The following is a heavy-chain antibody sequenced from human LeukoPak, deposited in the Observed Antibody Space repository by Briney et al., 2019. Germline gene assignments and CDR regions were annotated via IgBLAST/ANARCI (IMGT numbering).Heavy chain of an antibody. J-gene: IGHJ4*02. Sequence: PGGSLRLSCAASGFPFDDFAMHWVRQAPGKGLEWVSGISWKSDSIDYADSVKGRFTISRDNAKNSLYLQMNSLRAEDTAVYYCARDLRGYNWLWGQGTLVTVSS. CDR1: GFPFDDFA. CDR3: ARDLRGYNWL. D-gene: IGHD1-20*01. V-gene: IGHV3-9*01. CDR2: ISWKSDSI.